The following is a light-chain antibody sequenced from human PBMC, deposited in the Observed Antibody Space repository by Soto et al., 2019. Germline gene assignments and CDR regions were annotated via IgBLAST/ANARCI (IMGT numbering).Light chain of an antibody. CDR2: GAS. V-gene: IGKV3-20*01. CDR1: QSVSSN. CDR3: QQYCSSSCT. J-gene: IGKJ1*01. Sequence: EIGLTKSPGNLTEYTGDRASLSCRASQSVSSNLAWYQQKPGRAPRILIFGASGRATGIPDRFSGSGSGTDFTLTISSLEPEDFAVYYCQQYCSSSCTFGQGTKVEIK.